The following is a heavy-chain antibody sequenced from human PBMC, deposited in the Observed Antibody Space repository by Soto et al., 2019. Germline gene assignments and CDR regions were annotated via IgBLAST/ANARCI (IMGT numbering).Heavy chain of an antibody. CDR2: INPSGGST. D-gene: IGHD2-2*01. CDR1: GYTFTSYY. Sequence: GASVKVSCKASGYTFTSYYMHWVRQAPGQGLEWMGIINPSGGSTSYAQKFQGRVTMTRDTSTSTVYMELSSLRSEDTAVYYCATSTSLSEIKDGQLLWEWYYYYYGMDVWGQGTTVTVSS. J-gene: IGHJ6*02. CDR3: ATSTSLSEIKDGQLLWEWYYYYYGMDV. V-gene: IGHV1-46*01.